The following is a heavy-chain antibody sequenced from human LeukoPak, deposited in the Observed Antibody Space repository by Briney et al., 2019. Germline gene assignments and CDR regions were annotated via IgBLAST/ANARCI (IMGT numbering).Heavy chain of an antibody. Sequence: GGSLRLSCAASGFTFSSYSMNWVRQALGRGLEWVSSVSSSSSYIYYADSVKGRFTISRDNAKNSLYLQMNSLRAEDTAVYYCARDSSGYYSNFDYWGQGTLVTVSS. CDR3: ARDSSGYYSNFDY. V-gene: IGHV3-21*01. D-gene: IGHD3-22*01. CDR2: VSSSSSYI. J-gene: IGHJ4*02. CDR1: GFTFSSYS.